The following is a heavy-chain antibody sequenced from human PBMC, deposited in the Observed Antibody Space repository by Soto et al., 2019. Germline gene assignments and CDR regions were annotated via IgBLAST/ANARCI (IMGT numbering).Heavy chain of an antibody. CDR2: IYHSGST. D-gene: IGHD6-6*01. J-gene: IGHJ4*02. V-gene: IGHV4-30-2*01. CDR3: ARYSISTSRRPPGYFDY. CDR1: GGSISSGGYS. Sequence: SETLSLTCAVSGGSISSGGYSWSWIRQPPGKGLEWIGYIYHSGSTYYNPSLKSRVTISVDRSKNQFSLKLSSVTAADTAVYYCARYSISTSRRPPGYFDYWGQGTLVTVSS.